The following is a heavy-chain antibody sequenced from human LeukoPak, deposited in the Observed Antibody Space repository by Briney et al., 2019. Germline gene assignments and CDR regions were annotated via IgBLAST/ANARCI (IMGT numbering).Heavy chain of an antibody. CDR2: IYTSGST. CDR3: AKELYSSSWYFFDY. J-gene: IGHJ4*02. Sequence: SETLSLTCTVSGGSISSYYWSWIRQPAGKGLEWIGRIYTSGSTNYNPSLKSRVTMSVDTSKNQFSLKLSSVTAADTAVYYCAKELYSSSWYFFDYWGQGTLVTVSS. CDR1: GGSISSYY. D-gene: IGHD6-13*01. V-gene: IGHV4-4*07.